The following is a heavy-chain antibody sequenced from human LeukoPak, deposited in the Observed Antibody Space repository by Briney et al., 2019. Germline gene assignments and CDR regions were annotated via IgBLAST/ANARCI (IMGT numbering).Heavy chain of an antibody. CDR2: ISAYNGNT. J-gene: IGHJ3*02. CDR1: GYTFTGYG. V-gene: IGHV1-18*01. CDR3: ARDLSRSFDGSSWYNDAFDI. Sequence: ASVKVSCKASGYTFTGYGISWVRQAPGQGLEWMGWISAYNGNTNYAQKLQGRVTMTTDTSTSTAYMELRSLRSDDTAVYYCARDLSRSFDGSSWYNDAFDIWGQGTMVTVSS. D-gene: IGHD6-13*01.